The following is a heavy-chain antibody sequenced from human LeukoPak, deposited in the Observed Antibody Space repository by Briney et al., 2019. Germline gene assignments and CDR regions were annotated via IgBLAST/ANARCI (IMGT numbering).Heavy chain of an antibody. CDR1: GFTFSSYW. CDR3: CVAVTTRPDP. CDR2: INSDGSST. J-gene: IGHJ5*02. Sequence: GGSLRLSCAASGFTFSSYWMHWVRHGPGKGLVWVSRINSDGSSTNYADSVKGRFTISRDNAKNTLYLQMNSLRGEDTAVYYCCVAVTTRPDPWGQGTLVTVS. V-gene: IGHV3-74*01. D-gene: IGHD4-17*01.